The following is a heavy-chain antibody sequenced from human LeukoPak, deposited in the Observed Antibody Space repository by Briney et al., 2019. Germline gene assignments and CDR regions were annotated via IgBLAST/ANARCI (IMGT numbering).Heavy chain of an antibody. CDR3: ARPRGNVEMAAIPFDY. V-gene: IGHV3-48*03. CDR1: GFTFSSYE. J-gene: IGHJ4*02. CDR2: ISSDSRTI. D-gene: IGHD5-24*01. Sequence: GGSLRLSCAGFGFTFSSYEMNWVRQSPGKGLECISYISSDSRTIYYADSVKGRFTISRDNAKNSLYLQMNSLRAEDTAVYYCARPRGNVEMAAIPFDYWGQGTLVTVSS.